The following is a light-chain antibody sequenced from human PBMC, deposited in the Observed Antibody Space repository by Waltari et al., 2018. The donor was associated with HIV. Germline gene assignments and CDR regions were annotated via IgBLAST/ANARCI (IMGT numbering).Light chain of an antibody. Sequence: EIVLTQSPATLSVSPGERATLSCRASQSVSSYLAWYQQKPGQAPRLLIYDASNRATDIPARFSGSGSGTDFTLTISSLEPEDFAVYYCQQRSSWPPITFGQGTRLEIK. CDR1: QSVSSY. J-gene: IGKJ5*01. CDR3: QQRSSWPPIT. CDR2: DAS. V-gene: IGKV3-11*01.